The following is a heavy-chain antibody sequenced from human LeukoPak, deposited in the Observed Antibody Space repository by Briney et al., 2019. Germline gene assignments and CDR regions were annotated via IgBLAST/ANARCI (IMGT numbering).Heavy chain of an antibody. CDR3: TKDYYYLLPTD. V-gene: IGHV3-23*01. CDR2: ISGSDGST. CDR1: GFTFSSYT. Sequence: PGGSLRLSCAASGFTFSSYTMSWVRQAPGKGLEGVSTISGSDGSTYSADSVKGRFTISRDNSKNTLYLQMNSLRAEDTAVYYCTKDYYYLLPTDWGQGTLVTVSS. D-gene: IGHD3-10*01. J-gene: IGHJ4*02.